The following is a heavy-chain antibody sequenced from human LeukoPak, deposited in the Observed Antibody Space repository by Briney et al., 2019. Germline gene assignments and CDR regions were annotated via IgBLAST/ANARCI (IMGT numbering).Heavy chain of an antibody. V-gene: IGHV1-69*05. CDR3: ARDRAQRLPPEGPWFDP. Sequence: ASVKVSCKASGGTFSSYAISWVRQAPGQGLEWMGGIIPTFGTANYAQKFQGRVTITTDESTSTAYMELSSLRSEDTAVYYCARDRAQRLPPEGPWFDPWGQGTLVTVSS. CDR2: IIPTFGTA. D-gene: IGHD6-25*01. J-gene: IGHJ5*02. CDR1: GGTFSSYA.